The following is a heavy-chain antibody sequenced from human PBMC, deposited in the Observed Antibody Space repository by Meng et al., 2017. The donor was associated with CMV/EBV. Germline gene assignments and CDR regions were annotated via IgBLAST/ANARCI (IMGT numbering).Heavy chain of an antibody. CDR1: GFTFSSYS. J-gene: IGHJ6*02. Sequence: GESLKISCAASGFTFSSYSMNWVRQAPGKGLEWVSSISSSSSYIYYADSVKGRFTISRDNAKNSLYLQMNSLRAEDTAVYYCARDGMTGDRDYYYGMDVWGQGTTVTVSS. CDR2: ISSSSSYI. V-gene: IGHV3-21*01. CDR3: ARDGMTGDRDYYYGMDV. D-gene: IGHD7-27*01.